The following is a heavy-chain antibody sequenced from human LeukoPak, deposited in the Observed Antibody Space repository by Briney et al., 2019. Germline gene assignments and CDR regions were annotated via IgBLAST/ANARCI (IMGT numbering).Heavy chain of an antibody. Sequence: SETLSLTCTVSGYSISSGYYWGWIRQPPGKGLEWIGEINHSGSTNYNPSLRSRVTISVDTSKNQFTLKLTSLTAADTAVYYCATRIQLWVPIDYWGQGTLVTVSS. D-gene: IGHD5-18*01. V-gene: IGHV4-38-2*02. CDR1: GYSISSGYY. CDR2: INHSGST. CDR3: ATRIQLWVPIDY. J-gene: IGHJ4*02.